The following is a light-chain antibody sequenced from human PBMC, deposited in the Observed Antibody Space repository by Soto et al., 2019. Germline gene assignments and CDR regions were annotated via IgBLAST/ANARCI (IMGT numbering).Light chain of an antibody. J-gene: IGKJ5*01. CDR2: DAS. Sequence: EIVLTQSPATLSLSPGERATLSCRASQSVSSYLAWYQQTPGQAPRLLIYDASNRATGIPARFSGSGSGTDFTLTINRLEPEDFAVYYCQLYGISPQFGQGTRLEIK. CDR3: QLYGISPQ. CDR1: QSVSSY. V-gene: IGKV3-11*01.